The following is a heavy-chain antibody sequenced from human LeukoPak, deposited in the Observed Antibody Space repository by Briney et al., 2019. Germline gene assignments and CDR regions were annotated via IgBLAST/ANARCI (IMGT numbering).Heavy chain of an antibody. J-gene: IGHJ5*02. V-gene: IGHV3-30*18. CDR2: ISYDGSNK. CDR1: GFTFSSYG. CDR3: AKSIYGSGSLGVLWFDP. Sequence: GGSLRLSCAASGFTFSSYGMHWVRQAPGKGLEWVSVISYDGSNKYYADSVKGRFTISRDNSKNTQYLQMNSLRAEDTAVYYCAKSIYGSGSLGVLWFDPWGQGTLVTVSS. D-gene: IGHD3-10*01.